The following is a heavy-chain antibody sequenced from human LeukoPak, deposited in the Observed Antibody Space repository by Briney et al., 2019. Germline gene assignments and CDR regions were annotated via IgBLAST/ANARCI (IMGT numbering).Heavy chain of an antibody. CDR3: AFKEVVAASDY. CDR2: IIPIFGTA. D-gene: IGHD2-15*01. J-gene: IGHJ4*02. V-gene: IGHV1-69*05. CDR1: GGTFSSYA. Sequence: SVKVSCKASGGTFSSYAISWVRQAPGQGLEWMERIIPIFGTANYAQKFQGRVTITTDESTSTAYMELSSLRSEDTAVYYCAFKEVVAASDYWGQGTLVTVSS.